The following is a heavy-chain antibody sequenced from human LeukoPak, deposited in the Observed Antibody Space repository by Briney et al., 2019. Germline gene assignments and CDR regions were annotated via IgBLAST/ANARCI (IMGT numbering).Heavy chain of an antibody. CDR3: ARDRFGELFSDY. D-gene: IGHD3-10*01. CDR1: GFTFSSYS. J-gene: IGHJ4*02. Sequence: GGSLRLSCAASGFTFSSYSMNWVRQAPGKGLEWVSSISSSSSYIYYADSVKDRFTISRDNAKNSLYLQMNSLRAEDTAVYYCARDRFGELFSDYWGQGTLVTVSS. CDR2: ISSSSSYI. V-gene: IGHV3-21*01.